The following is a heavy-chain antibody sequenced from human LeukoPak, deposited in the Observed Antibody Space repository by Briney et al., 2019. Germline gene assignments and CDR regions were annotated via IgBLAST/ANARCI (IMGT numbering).Heavy chain of an antibody. CDR3: AGRIAVAGFDY. J-gene: IGHJ4*02. V-gene: IGHV4-34*01. CDR1: SGSFSGYY. D-gene: IGHD6-19*01. CDR2: INHSVGT. Sequence: SETLSLTCSVYSGSFSGYYWSWIRQPPGKGLEWIGEINHSVGTNYNPSLKSRVTMSLDTSKNQFSLKLSSVTAADTAVYYCAGRIAVAGFDYWGQGTLVTVSS.